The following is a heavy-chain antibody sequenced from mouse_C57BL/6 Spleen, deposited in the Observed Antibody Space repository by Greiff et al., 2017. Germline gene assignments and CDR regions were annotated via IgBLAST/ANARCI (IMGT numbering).Heavy chain of an antibody. CDR1: GYTFTSYW. D-gene: IGHD2-4*01. CDR3: ARAGDYDDGTYWYCDV. V-gene: IGHV1-69*01. J-gene: IGHJ1*03. Sequence: QVQLQQSGAELVMPGASVKLSCKASGYTFTSYWMHWVKQRPGQGLEWIGEIDPSDSYTNYTQKFKGKSTLTVDKSSSTAYMQLSSLTSEDSAVYYCARAGDYDDGTYWYCDVWGTGTTVTVSA. CDR2: IDPSDSYT.